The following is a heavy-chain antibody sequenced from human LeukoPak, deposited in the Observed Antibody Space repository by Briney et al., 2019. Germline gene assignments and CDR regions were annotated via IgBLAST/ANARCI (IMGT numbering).Heavy chain of an antibody. CDR3: ARVRGWDKNYFDY. CDR2: IYTSGNT. Sequence: PSETLSLTCTVSGGSISSGSYYWNWIRQPAGKGLEWIGRIYTSGNTNYNPSLKSRVTISVDTSKNQFSLKLSSVTAADTAVYYCARVRGWDKNYFDYWGQGTLVTVSS. V-gene: IGHV4-61*02. D-gene: IGHD1-26*01. CDR1: GGSISSGSYY. J-gene: IGHJ4*02.